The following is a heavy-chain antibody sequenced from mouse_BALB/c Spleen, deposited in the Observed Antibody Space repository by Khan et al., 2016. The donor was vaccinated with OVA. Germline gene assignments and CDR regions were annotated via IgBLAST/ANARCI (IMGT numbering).Heavy chain of an antibody. J-gene: IGHJ4*01. CDR3: TRFITTTTGDYYAMDY. Sequence: EVELVESGGDLVNPGGSLKLSCAASGFIFSSYGMSWVRQTPDKRLEWVATISSGGTYTYYPDSVKGRFTISRDNAKNTLSLQMSSLKSEDTAMYYCTRFITTTTGDYYAMDYWGQGTSATVSS. CDR2: ISSGGTYT. D-gene: IGHD1-2*01. CDR1: GFIFSSYG. V-gene: IGHV5-6*01.